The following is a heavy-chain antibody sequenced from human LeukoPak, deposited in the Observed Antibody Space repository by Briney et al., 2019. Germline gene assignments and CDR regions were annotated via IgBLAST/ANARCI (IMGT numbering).Heavy chain of an antibody. CDR3: ARTDRRYGSFDP. D-gene: IGHD3-9*01. J-gene: IGHJ5*02. V-gene: IGHV4-59*08. Sequence: SETLYLTCTVSGDSFSSYHCSWIRHPPGKGLEWSGYIYYSGTTNYNPSLKSRVSISVDTSKKQFSLKLSPVTAADTAVYYCARTDRRYGSFDPWGQGTLVTVSS. CDR1: GDSFSSYH. CDR2: IYYSGTT.